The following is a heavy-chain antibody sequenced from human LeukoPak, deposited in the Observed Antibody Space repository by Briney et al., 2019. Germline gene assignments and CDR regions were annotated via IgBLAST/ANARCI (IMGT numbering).Heavy chain of an antibody. Sequence: GGSLRLSCAASGFSFSSFAMSWVRQAPGKGLEWVSTIVGDAGVTYYADPVKGRFTISRDNSKNALFLQMNSLRGEDTAVYYCARDTPLTASTSGWSRNSFDYWGQGSLVSVSS. J-gene: IGHJ4*02. CDR1: GFSFSSFA. CDR3: ARDTPLTASTSGWSRNSFDY. CDR2: IVGDAGVT. D-gene: IGHD6-19*01. V-gene: IGHV3-23*01.